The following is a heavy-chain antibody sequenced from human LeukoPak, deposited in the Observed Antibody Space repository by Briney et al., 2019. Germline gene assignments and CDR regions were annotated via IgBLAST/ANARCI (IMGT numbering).Heavy chain of an antibody. CDR3: ARDLVPAAMMDYYYYGMDV. J-gene: IGHJ6*02. Sequence: ASVKVSCKASGYTFTSYGISWVRQAPGQGLEWMGWISAYNGNTNYAQKLQGRVTMTTDTSTSTAYMELRSLRSDDTAVYYCARDLVPAAMMDYYYYGMDVWGQGTTVTVS. CDR1: GYTFTSYG. CDR2: ISAYNGNT. V-gene: IGHV1-18*01. D-gene: IGHD2-2*01.